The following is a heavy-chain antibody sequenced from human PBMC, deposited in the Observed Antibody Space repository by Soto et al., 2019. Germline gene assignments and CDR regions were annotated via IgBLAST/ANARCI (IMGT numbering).Heavy chain of an antibody. CDR2: ISNDGSDK. D-gene: IGHD6-13*01. CDR3: AKDQGIAASHGID. CDR1: GFTFNNYG. J-gene: IGHJ3*01. V-gene: IGHV3-30*18. Sequence: QVQLVESGGGVVQPGRSLRLSCAASGFTFNNYGMHWVRQAPGKGLEWVATISNDGSDKYYADSVKGRLTISRDNSKKPVYLQMRSLRAEETAVYYCAKDQGIAASHGIDWGQGTMVTVYS.